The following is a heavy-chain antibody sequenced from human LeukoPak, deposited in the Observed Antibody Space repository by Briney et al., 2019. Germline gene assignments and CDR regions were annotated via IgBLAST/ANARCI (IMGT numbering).Heavy chain of an antibody. CDR3: AKCSSGWYEFDY. V-gene: IGHV3-23*01. D-gene: IGHD6-19*01. CDR2: ISGSGDDT. J-gene: IGHJ4*02. Sequence: GGSLRLSCAASGFSFTNYAMSWVRQAPGKGPEWVSTISGSGDDTYYADSVKGRFTISSDNSKNTLYLQMNSLRAEDTAVYYCAKCSSGWYEFDYWGQGTLVTVSS. CDR1: GFSFTNYA.